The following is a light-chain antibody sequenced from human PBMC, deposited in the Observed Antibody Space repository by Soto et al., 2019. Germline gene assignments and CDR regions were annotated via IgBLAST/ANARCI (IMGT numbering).Light chain of an antibody. CDR3: CSDAGAYTLI. J-gene: IGLJ2*01. V-gene: IGLV2-11*01. CDR2: DVR. Sequence: QSALTQPRSVSGSPGQSVAISCTGTNSDVGGYNYVSWYQQHPGKAPKLMIYDVRDRPSGVPDRFSGSKSGNTASLTISGLHADDEDDYYCCSDAGAYTLIFGGGTKLTVL. CDR1: NSDVGGYNY.